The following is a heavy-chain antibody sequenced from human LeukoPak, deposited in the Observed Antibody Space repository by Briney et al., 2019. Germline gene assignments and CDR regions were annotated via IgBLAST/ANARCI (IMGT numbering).Heavy chain of an antibody. Sequence: GGSLRLSCAASGFTFSSYRMNWVRRPPGKGLDWVSSISTINTYIYYADSVKGRFTISRDNAKTSLYLQMNRLTAEDTAAYYCARERPFIIGTTFFDYWGQGTLVTVSS. J-gene: IGHJ4*02. CDR1: GFTFSSYR. CDR3: ARERPFIIGTTFFDY. D-gene: IGHD1-20*01. V-gene: IGHV3-21*01. CDR2: ISTINTYI.